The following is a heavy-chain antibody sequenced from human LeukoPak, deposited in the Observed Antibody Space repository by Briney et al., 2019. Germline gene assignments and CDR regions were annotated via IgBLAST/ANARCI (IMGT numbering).Heavy chain of an antibody. V-gene: IGHV4-4*02. CDR3: ARESGAFCPFGF. CDR2: VHLSGAS. CDR1: GGSILTTNW. D-gene: IGHD1-26*01. Sequence: SETLSLTCAVSGGSILTTNWWSWVRPPPGKGLEWLGEVHLSGASNYNPSLKSRVSMSIDNSKNQLSLKLTSVTAADTAIYYCARESGAFCPFGFWGQGTLVTVSS. J-gene: IGHJ4*02.